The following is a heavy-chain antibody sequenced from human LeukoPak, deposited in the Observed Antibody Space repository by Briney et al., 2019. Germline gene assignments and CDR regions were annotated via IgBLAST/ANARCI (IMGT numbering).Heavy chain of an antibody. V-gene: IGHV1-3*01. CDR3: ARERWHCVGDNCYSVYYYGLDV. CDR2: INAGNDDK. D-gene: IGHD2-21*01. CDR1: GYTFTSYY. Sequence: GASVKVSCKASGYTFTSYYMHWVRQAPGQRLEWLGWINAGNDDKKYSQKFQGRVTLTSDRSASTAYMELSSLTSDDSAVYFCARERWHCVGDNCYSVYYYGLDVWGQGTTVTVSS. J-gene: IGHJ6*02.